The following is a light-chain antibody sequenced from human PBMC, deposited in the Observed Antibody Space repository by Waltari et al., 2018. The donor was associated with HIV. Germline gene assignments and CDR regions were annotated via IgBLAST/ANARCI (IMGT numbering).Light chain of an antibody. CDR1: QSINNW. Sequence: DIQMTQPPFTLSASVGDRVTITCRASQSINNWLAWYQQKPGEAPKLLIYEASTLQSGVPSRFSGSGSGTEFTLTISSLQPDDFATFYCQQYKTYSYTFGQGTKLEIK. CDR2: EAS. J-gene: IGKJ2*01. CDR3: QQYKTYSYT. V-gene: IGKV1-5*03.